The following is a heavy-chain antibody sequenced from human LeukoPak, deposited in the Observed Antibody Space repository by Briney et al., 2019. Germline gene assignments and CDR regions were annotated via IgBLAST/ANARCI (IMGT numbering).Heavy chain of an antibody. CDR2: ISGSGGST. Sequence: GGSLRLSCAASGFTFTNYAMTWVRQAPGRGLEWVSGISGSGGSTYYADSVKGRFTISRDNSKNTLYLQMNSLRLEDTAGYYCAKGAGYSSNWNFDYWGQGTLVTVSS. CDR3: AKGAGYSSNWNFDY. V-gene: IGHV3-23*01. CDR1: GFTFTNYA. D-gene: IGHD6-13*01. J-gene: IGHJ4*02.